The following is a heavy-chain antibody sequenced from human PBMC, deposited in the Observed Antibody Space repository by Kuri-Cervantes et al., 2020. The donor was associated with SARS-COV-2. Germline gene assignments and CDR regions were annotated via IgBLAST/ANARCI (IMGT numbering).Heavy chain of an antibody. Sequence: ETLSLTCAASGFTFSSYAMSWVRQAPGKGLEWVSTISGSGGSTYYADSVKGRFTISRDNSKNTLYLQMNSLRAEDTDVYYCAKDGAVAGWGIPHFDYWGQGTLVTVSS. CDR2: ISGSGGST. CDR3: AKDGAVAGWGIPHFDY. D-gene: IGHD6-19*01. V-gene: IGHV3-23*01. CDR1: GFTFSSYA. J-gene: IGHJ4*02.